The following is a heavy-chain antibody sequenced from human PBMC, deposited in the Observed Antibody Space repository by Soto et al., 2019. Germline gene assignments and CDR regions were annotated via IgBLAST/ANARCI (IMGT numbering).Heavy chain of an antibody. CDR1: GDSISSYY. CDR3: ARRYGGNLDY. D-gene: IGHD1-26*01. Sequence: PSETLSLTCSVSGDSISSYYWSWIRQPPGKGLEWIGYIYYSGSTNYNPSLKSRVTISVDTSKNQFSLKLSSVTAADTAVYYCARRYGGNLDYWGQGTLVTVSS. CDR2: IYYSGST. V-gene: IGHV4-59*08. J-gene: IGHJ4*02.